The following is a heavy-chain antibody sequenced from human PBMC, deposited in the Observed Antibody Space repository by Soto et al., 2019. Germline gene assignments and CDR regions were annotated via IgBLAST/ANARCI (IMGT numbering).Heavy chain of an antibody. J-gene: IGHJ6*03. CDR2: IGTAGDT. V-gene: IGHV3-13*01. D-gene: IGHD3-3*01. Sequence: GGSLRLSCAASGFTLSSYDMHWVHQATGKGLEWVSAIGTAGDTYYPGSVKGRFTISRENAKNSLYLQMNSLRAGDTAVYYCARVSREWLWDYYYYYMDVWGKGTTVTVSS. CDR3: ARVSREWLWDYYYYYMDV. CDR1: GFTLSSYD.